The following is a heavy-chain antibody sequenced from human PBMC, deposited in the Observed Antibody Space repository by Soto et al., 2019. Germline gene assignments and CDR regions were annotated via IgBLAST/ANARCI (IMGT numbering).Heavy chain of an antibody. Sequence: GASVKVSCKASGYTFTSYAMHWVRQAPGQRLEWMGWINAGNGNTKYSQKFQGRVTITRDTSASTAYMELSSLRSEDTAVYYCARDKGSSWYERYFDYWGQGTLVTVSS. CDR2: INAGNGNT. V-gene: IGHV1-3*01. D-gene: IGHD6-13*01. CDR1: GYTFTSYA. J-gene: IGHJ4*02. CDR3: ARDKGSSWYERYFDY.